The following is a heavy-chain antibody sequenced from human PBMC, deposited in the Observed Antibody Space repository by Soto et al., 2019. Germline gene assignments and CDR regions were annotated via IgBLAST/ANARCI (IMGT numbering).Heavy chain of an antibody. CDR3: ARQANIVGWFDP. D-gene: IGHD5-12*01. CDR1: GGSISSSSYY. CDR2: IYYSGST. Sequence: ETLSLTCTVSGGSISSSSYYWGWIRQPPGKGLEWIGSIYYSGSTYYNPSLKSRVTISVDTSKNQFSLKLSSVTAADTAVYYCARQANIVGWFDPWGQGTLVTVSS. J-gene: IGHJ5*02. V-gene: IGHV4-39*01.